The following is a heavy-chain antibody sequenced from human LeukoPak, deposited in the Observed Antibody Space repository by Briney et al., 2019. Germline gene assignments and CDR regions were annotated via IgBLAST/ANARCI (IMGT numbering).Heavy chain of an antibody. J-gene: IGHJ4*02. CDR3: ARGGDAMVRGVMH. Sequence: SETLSLTCAVYGGSFSGYYWSWIRQPPGKGLEWIGEINHSGSTNYNPSLKSRVTISVDTSKNQFSLKLSSVTAADTAVYYCARGGDAMVRGVMHWGQGTLVTVSP. D-gene: IGHD3-10*01. CDR2: INHSGST. V-gene: IGHV4-34*01. CDR1: GGSFSGYY.